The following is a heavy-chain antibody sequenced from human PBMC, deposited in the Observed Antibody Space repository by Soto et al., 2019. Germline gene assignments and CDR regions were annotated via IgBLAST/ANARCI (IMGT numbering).Heavy chain of an antibody. CDR3: ARLPVADLYRDY. CDR1: GGTFSSYA. D-gene: IGHD6-19*01. CDR2: IIPIFGTA. V-gene: IGHV1-69*12. Sequence: QVQLVQSGAEVKKPGSSVKVSCKASGGTFSSYAISWVRQAPGQGLEWMGGIIPIFGTANYAQKFQGSVKITADESTSTDYMELSSLRSEDTAVYYCARLPVADLYRDYWGQGTLVTVSS. J-gene: IGHJ4*02.